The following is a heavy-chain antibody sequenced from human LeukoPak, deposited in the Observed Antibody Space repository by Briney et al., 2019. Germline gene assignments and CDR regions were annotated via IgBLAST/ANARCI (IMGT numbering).Heavy chain of an antibody. CDR3: ARRERQSANYYYFDY. J-gene: IGHJ4*02. V-gene: IGHV3-48*02. CDR1: GFTFTRYG. D-gene: IGHD4/OR15-4a*01. CDR2: ISGSTSAV. Sequence: GGSLRLSCAASGFTFTRYGMVWVRQAPGKGLEWVSYISGSTSAVYYAVSVRGRFTISRDNAKNSLYLQMNSLRDDDTAVYYCARRERQSANYYYFDYWGQGTLVTVSS.